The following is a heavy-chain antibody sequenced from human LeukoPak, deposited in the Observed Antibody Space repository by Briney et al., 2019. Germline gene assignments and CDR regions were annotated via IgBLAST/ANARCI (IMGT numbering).Heavy chain of an antibody. CDR1: GFTFDDYA. V-gene: IGHV3-43*02. J-gene: IGHJ4*02. CDR3: AKAVGYSYGADFDY. CDR2: ISGDGGST. D-gene: IGHD5-18*01. Sequence: PGGSLILSCAASGFTFDDYAMHWVRQAPGKGLEWVSLISGDGGSTYYADSVKGRFTISRDNSKNSLYLQMNSLRAEDTALYYCAKAVGYSYGADFDYWGQGTLVTVSS.